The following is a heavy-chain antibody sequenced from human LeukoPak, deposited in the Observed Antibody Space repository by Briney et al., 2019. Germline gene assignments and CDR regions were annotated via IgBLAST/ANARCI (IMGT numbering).Heavy chain of an antibody. CDR2: INPHNGGT. Sequence: ASVKVSCKASGITVTDYFIHWVRQAPGQGLEWMGWINPHNGGTNYAQKFQGRVTMTRDTSINTAYMELTRLTSDDTAIYYCAGHSSSSDGWFDPWGQGTLVTVSS. V-gene: IGHV1-2*02. CDR3: AGHSSSSDGWFDP. D-gene: IGHD6-6*01. CDR1: GITVTDYF. J-gene: IGHJ5*02.